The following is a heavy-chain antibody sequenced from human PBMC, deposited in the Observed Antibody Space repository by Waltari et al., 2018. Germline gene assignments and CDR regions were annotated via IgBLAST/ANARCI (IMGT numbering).Heavy chain of an antibody. D-gene: IGHD5-18*01. Sequence: QVQLVQSGAEVKKPGASVKVSCKASGYTFTSYAMHWVRPAPGQRLEWMGWINAGNGNTKYSQEFQGRVTITRDTSASTAYMELSSLRSEDMAVYYCARGSVSGTAMVFSLGYWGQGTLVTVSS. CDR1: GYTFTSYA. V-gene: IGHV1-3*03. CDR2: INAGNGNT. J-gene: IGHJ4*02. CDR3: ARGSVSGTAMVFSLGY.